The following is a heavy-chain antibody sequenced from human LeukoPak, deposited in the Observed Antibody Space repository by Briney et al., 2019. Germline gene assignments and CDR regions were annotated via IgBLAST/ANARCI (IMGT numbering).Heavy chain of an antibody. Sequence: GGSLRLSCAASGFTFSSYAMNWVRQAPGKGLQWVSTISGSGVSTYFADSVKGRFTVSRDNSKNTLYLQMNSLRAEDTAVYYCASGGILWFGETWGQGTLVTVSS. CDR1: GFTFSSYA. D-gene: IGHD3-10*01. J-gene: IGHJ5*02. CDR3: ASGGILWFGET. V-gene: IGHV3-23*01. CDR2: ISGSGVST.